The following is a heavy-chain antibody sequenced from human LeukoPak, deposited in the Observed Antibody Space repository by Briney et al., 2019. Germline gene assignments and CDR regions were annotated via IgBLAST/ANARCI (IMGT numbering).Heavy chain of an antibody. J-gene: IGHJ4*02. CDR1: GGSISSSSYY. V-gene: IGHV4-39*07. Sequence: SETLSLTCTASGGSISSSSYYWGWIRQPPGKGLEWIGSIYYSGSNYYNPSLKSRVTISVDTSKNQFSLKLSSVTAADTAVYYCARADNDGYSYGYFFDYWGQGTLVTVSS. D-gene: IGHD5-18*01. CDR2: IYYSGSN. CDR3: ARADNDGYSYGYFFDY.